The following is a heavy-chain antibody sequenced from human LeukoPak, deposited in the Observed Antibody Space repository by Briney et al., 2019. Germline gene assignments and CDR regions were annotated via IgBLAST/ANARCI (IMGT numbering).Heavy chain of an antibody. J-gene: IGHJ3*02. CDR2: IIPIFGTA. V-gene: IGHV1-69*05. Sequence: GASVKVSCKASGGTFSSYAISWVRQAPGQGLEWMGGIIPIFGTANYAQKFQGRVTITTDESTSTAYMELSSLRSEDTAVYYRARVKASHRQDAFDIWGQGTMVTVSS. D-gene: IGHD2-2*01. CDR1: GGTFSSYA. CDR3: ARVKASHRQDAFDI.